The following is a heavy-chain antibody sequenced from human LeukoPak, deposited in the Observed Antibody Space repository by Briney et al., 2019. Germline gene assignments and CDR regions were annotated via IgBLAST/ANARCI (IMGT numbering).Heavy chain of an antibody. Sequence: PSETLSLTCTVSGGSIDSYYWSWIRQPPGKGLEWIGYIYYTGSTEYHPSLKSRVTISVDTSKNQFSLKLSSVTAADTAVYYCARQFPEWELLQGLNAFDIWGQGTMVTVSS. D-gene: IGHD1-26*01. CDR1: GGSIDSYY. CDR2: IYYTGST. CDR3: ARQFPEWELLQGLNAFDI. V-gene: IGHV4-59*08. J-gene: IGHJ3*02.